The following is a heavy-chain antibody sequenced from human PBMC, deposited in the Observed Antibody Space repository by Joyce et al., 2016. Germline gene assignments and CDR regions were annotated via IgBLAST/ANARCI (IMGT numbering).Heavy chain of an antibody. V-gene: IGHV3-30*03. D-gene: IGHD2-2*02. J-gene: IGHJ4*02. CDR1: EFAFSSHA. CDR2: ISYDGSHQ. CDR3: TRSSRTGYTAGWPDFDY. Sequence: QVPLLESGGGVAQPGRSLSLSCAASEFAFSSHAMHWVRQAPGKGLDWVAVISYDGSHQYYADSVRGRFTISRDNSQNTLYLQMNSLRVEDTAVYYCTRSSRTGYTAGWPDFDYWGQGTLVTVSS.